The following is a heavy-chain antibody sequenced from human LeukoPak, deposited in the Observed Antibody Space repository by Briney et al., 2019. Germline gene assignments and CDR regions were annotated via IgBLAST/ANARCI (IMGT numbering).Heavy chain of an antibody. D-gene: IGHD3-10*01. V-gene: IGHV4-59*01. J-gene: IGHJ6*03. Sequence: SETLSLTCTVSGGSISSYYWSWIRPPPGKGPEWIGYIYYSGSTNYNPSLKSRVTISVDTSKNQFSLKLSSVTAADTAVYYCARGRSSMVRGYYYYYMDVWGKGTTVTISS. CDR2: IYYSGST. CDR1: GGSISSYY. CDR3: ARGRSSMVRGYYYYYMDV.